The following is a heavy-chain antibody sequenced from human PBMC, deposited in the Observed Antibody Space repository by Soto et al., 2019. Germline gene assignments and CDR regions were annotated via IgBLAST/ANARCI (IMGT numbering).Heavy chain of an antibody. CDR1: GFTFSSYA. J-gene: IGHJ3*02. V-gene: IGHV3-23*01. D-gene: IGHD6-19*01. CDR2: ISGSGGST. Sequence: AWSLRLSCAASGFTFSSYAMSWVRQAPGKGLEWVSAISGSGGSTYYADSVKGRFTISRDNSKNTLYLQMNSLRAEDTAVYYCAKQQWLPPMGAFDIWGQGTMVTVSS. CDR3: AKQQWLPPMGAFDI.